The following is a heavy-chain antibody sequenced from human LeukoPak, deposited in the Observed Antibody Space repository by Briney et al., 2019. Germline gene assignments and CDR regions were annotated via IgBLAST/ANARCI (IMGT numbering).Heavy chain of an antibody. J-gene: IGHJ4*02. V-gene: IGHV1-8*03. CDR2: MNPNSGNA. D-gene: IGHD3-3*01. CDR1: QYTFTTYD. CDR3: VLTIFGVARDY. Sequence: GAPVNVSCKPAQYTFTTYDINSVRQATGLGLGWMGWMNPNSGNAGYAQKFQGRVTITRNTSISTAYMELSSLRFEDTAVYYCVLTIFGVARDYWGQGTLVTVSS.